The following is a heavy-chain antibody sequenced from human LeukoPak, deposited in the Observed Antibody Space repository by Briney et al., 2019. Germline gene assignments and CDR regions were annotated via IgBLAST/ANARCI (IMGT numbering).Heavy chain of an antibody. D-gene: IGHD2-15*01. CDR3: ARGPADVVAATLYWFDP. Sequence: ASVKVSCKASGGTFSSYAISWVRQAPGQGLEWMGWISAYNGNTNYAQKLQGRVTMTTDTSTSTAYMELRSLRSDDTAVYYCARGPADVVAATLYWFDPWGQGTLVTVSS. J-gene: IGHJ5*02. V-gene: IGHV1-18*01. CDR1: GGTFSSYA. CDR2: ISAYNGNT.